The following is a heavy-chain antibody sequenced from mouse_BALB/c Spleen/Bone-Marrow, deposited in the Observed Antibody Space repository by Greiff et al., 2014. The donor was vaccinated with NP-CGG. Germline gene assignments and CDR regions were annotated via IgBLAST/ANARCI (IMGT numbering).Heavy chain of an antibody. CDR2: IDPANGNN. J-gene: IGHJ1*01. CDR3: ARDRGWYLDV. CDR1: GFNIKDTY. D-gene: IGHD2-14*01. Sequence: SGADLVKPGASVKLSCTASGFNIKDTYINWVRQRPEQGLEWIGRIDPANGNNKYDPKFQGKATITADTSSNTAYLQLSSLTSEDTVVYYCARDRGWYLDVWGAGTTVTVSS. V-gene: IGHV14-3*02.